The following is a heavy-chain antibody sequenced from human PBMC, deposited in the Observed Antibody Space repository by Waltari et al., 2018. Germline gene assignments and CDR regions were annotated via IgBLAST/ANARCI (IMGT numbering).Heavy chain of an antibody. CDR3: VRDFGDHRTDY. CDR1: GGSISSSGHY. Sequence: QLQLQESGPGLVKSSETLSLTCTVSGGSISSSGHYWGWIRQPPGKGLAWSGTIDYSGNTYYNPSLKSRVTISVDTSKRQFSLKLNSVTAADTAVYYCVRDFGDHRTDYWGQGTLVTVSS. D-gene: IGHD4-17*01. V-gene: IGHV4-39*02. J-gene: IGHJ4*02. CDR2: IDYSGNT.